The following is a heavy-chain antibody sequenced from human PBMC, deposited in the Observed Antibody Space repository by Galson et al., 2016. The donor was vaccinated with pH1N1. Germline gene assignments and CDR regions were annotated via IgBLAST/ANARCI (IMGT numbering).Heavy chain of an antibody. CDR3: ARQYDFGDYRGDAFDI. Sequence: QSGAEVTKPGESLKISCKASGYSFTRYWIAWVRQVPGKGLEWVGVVNPGGSTIRYSPPFQGQVTISSDKSINPAYLQWISLKASDTATYYCARQYDFGDYRGDAFDIWGQGTMVIVSS. CDR2: VNPGGSTI. CDR1: GYSFTRYW. J-gene: IGHJ3*02. V-gene: IGHV5-51*03. D-gene: IGHD4-17*01.